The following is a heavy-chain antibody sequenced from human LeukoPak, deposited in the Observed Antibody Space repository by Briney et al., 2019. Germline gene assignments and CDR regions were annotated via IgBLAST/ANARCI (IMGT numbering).Heavy chain of an antibody. CDR1: GFNFGNYG. Sequence: GGSLRLSCAASGFNFGNYGMNWVRQAPGKGLEWVSGIRASGRTTYYADSVKGRFTISRDNSKNTLYLQMNSLRAEDTAVYYCARGYGGYDPFDYWGQGTLVTVSS. V-gene: IGHV3-23*01. J-gene: IGHJ4*02. CDR3: ARGYGGYDPFDY. CDR2: IRASGRTT. D-gene: IGHD4-17*01.